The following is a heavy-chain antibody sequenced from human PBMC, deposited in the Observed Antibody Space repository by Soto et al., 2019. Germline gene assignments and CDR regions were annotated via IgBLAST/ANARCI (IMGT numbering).Heavy chain of an antibody. J-gene: IGHJ3*02. CDR3: ARERSQLLLGAFDS. CDR2: INAGNGNT. V-gene: IGHV1-3*01. D-gene: IGHD6-13*01. Sequence: ASVKVSCKASGSNFTSYAMHWVRQAPGQRLEWMGWINAGNGNTKYSQKFQGRVTITRDTSASTAYMELSSLRSEDTAVYYCARERSQLLLGAFDSWGKGTMVSVAS. CDR1: GSNFTSYA.